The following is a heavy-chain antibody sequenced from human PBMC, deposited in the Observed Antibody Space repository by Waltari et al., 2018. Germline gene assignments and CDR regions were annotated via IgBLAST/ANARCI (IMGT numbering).Heavy chain of an antibody. CDR1: GYSFTSYW. CDR3: ARHREGPAADSYYYYYYMDV. V-gene: IGHV5-51*01. J-gene: IGHJ6*03. D-gene: IGHD2-2*01. Sequence: EVQLVQSGAEVKKPGESLKISCKGSGYSFTSYWIGWVRQMPGKGLEWMGIIYPGDSDTRYSPSFQGQVTISADKSISTAYLQWSSLKASDTAMYYCARHREGPAADSYYYYYYMDVWGKGTTVTVSS. CDR2: IYPGDSDT.